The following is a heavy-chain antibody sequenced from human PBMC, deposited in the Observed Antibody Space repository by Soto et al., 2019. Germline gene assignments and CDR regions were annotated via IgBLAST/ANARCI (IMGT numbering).Heavy chain of an antibody. CDR1: GFSFGSYV. CDR2: ISTSSGSR. Sequence: GGSLRLSCAASGFSFGSYVMNWVRQAPGKGLEWVSSISTSSGSRYYADSVRGRFTISRDNAKNSVYLQMNSPRADDTAVYYCARSSTSGDVWGQGTTVTVSS. CDR3: ARSSTSGDV. V-gene: IGHV3-21*01. J-gene: IGHJ6*02. D-gene: IGHD2-2*01.